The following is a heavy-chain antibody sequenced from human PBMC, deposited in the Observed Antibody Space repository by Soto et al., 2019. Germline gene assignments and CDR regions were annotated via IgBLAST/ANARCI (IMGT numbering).Heavy chain of an antibody. CDR2: INPSGGST. D-gene: IGHD3-16*01. CDR3: ARDWGSTIDY. Sequence: ASVKVSCKASGYTFTSYYMHWVRQAPGQGLEWMGIINPSGGSTSYAQKFQGRVTMTRDTSTSTVYMELRSLRSDDTAVYYCARDWGSTIDYWGQGTLVTVSS. CDR1: GYTFTSYY. V-gene: IGHV1-46*01. J-gene: IGHJ4*02.